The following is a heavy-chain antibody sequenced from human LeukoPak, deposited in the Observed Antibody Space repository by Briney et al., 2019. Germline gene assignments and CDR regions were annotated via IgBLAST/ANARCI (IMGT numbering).Heavy chain of an antibody. Sequence: PGGSLRLSCAASGFTFSSYWMHWVRQAPGKGLVWVSCINSDGSSTAYADSVKGRFTISRDNAKNTLYLQMNSLRAEDTAVYYCTRSLSGYDYSPDYWGQGTLVTVSS. J-gene: IGHJ4*02. D-gene: IGHD6-25*01. CDR1: GFTFSSYW. V-gene: IGHV3-74*03. CDR2: INSDGSST. CDR3: TRSLSGYDYSPDY.